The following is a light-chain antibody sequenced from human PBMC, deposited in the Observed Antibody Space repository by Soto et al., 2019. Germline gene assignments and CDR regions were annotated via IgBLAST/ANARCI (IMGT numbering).Light chain of an antibody. Sequence: EIVRTQSPGTLSLSPGERATLSCRASQSVSSRLAWYQQKPGQAPRLLISAASIRPTGIPARFSGSGSGTDFTLTISRREPEDFALYYCQHYVERSPITFGQGTRLE. V-gene: IGKV3-20*01. CDR2: AAS. CDR1: QSVSSR. J-gene: IGKJ5*01. CDR3: QHYVERSPIT.